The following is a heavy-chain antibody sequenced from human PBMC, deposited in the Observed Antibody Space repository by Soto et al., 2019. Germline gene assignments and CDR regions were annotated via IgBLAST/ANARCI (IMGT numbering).Heavy chain of an antibody. CDR2: IKQDGSEK. Sequence: EVQLVESGGGLVQPGGSLRLSCAASGFTFSSYWMSWVRQAPGKGLEWVANIKQDGSEKYYVDSVKGRFTISRDNSKNTLYLQMNSLRAEDTAVYYCAKDRGIAVAGTYDYWGQGTLVTVSS. CDR1: GFTFSSYW. V-gene: IGHV3-7*01. J-gene: IGHJ4*02. D-gene: IGHD6-19*01. CDR3: AKDRGIAVAGTYDY.